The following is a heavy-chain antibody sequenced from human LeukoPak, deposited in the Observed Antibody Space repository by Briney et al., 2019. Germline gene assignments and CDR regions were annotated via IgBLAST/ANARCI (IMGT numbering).Heavy chain of an antibody. CDR2: INYGGST. CDR3: ARVKAAYGYYFDY. Sequence: SETLSLTCTVSGDSITSDSYFWGWIRQPPWKGLEWIGSINYGGSTYYNPSLKSRVTLSVDTSKDYFSLGLSSVTAADTAVYYCARVKAAYGYYFDYWGQGILVTVSS. J-gene: IGHJ4*02. CDR1: GDSITSDSYF. V-gene: IGHV4-39*07. D-gene: IGHD4-17*01.